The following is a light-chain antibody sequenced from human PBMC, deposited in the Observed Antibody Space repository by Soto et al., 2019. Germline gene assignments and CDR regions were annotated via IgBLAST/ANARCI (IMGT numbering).Light chain of an antibody. CDR3: ETWDSITLV. J-gene: IGLJ1*01. Sequence: QSVLTQSSSASASLGSSVKLTCTLSSGHSSYIIAWHQQQPGKAPRYLMKLEGSGSYNKGSGVPDRFSGSSSGADRYLTISNLQSEDEADYYCETWDSITLVFGTGTKLTVL. CDR2: LEGSGSY. CDR1: SGHSSYI. V-gene: IGLV4-60*03.